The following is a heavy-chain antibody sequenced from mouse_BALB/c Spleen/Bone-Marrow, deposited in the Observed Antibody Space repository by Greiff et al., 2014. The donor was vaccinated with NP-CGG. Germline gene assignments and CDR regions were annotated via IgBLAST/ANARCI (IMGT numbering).Heavy chain of an antibody. J-gene: IGHJ2*01. D-gene: IGHD3-1*01. Sequence: EVHLVESGGGLVKPGGSLKLSCAASGFTFSSYAMSWVRQSPEKRLEWVAEIRSGGSYTYYPDTVTGRFTISRDNAKNTLYLKMISLRSEDAAMYYCARDSSGYFDYWGQGTTLTVSS. CDR1: GFTFSSYA. V-gene: IGHV5-9-4*01. CDR3: ARDSSGYFDY. CDR2: IRSGGSYT.